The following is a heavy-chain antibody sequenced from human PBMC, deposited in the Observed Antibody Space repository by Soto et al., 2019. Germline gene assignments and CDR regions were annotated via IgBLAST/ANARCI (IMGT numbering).Heavy chain of an antibody. V-gene: IGHV4-59*08. D-gene: IGHD5-12*01. J-gene: IGHJ3*02. Sequence: SETLSLTCTVSGGSISSYYWSWIRQPPGKGLEWIGYIYYSGSTNYNPSLKSRVTISVETSKNQFSLKLSSVTAADTAVYYWARKVDIVATIPRDAFDIWGQGTMVTVSS. CDR1: GGSISSYY. CDR3: ARKVDIVATIPRDAFDI. CDR2: IYYSGST.